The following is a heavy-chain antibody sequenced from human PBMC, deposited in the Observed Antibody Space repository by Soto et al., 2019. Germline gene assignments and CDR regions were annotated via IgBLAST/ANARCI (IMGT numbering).Heavy chain of an antibody. J-gene: IGHJ6*02. D-gene: IGHD2-2*01. CDR2: IYYSGST. V-gene: IGHV4-61*01. Sequence: PSETLSLTCTVSGGSVSSGSYYWSWIRQPPGKGLEWIGYIYYSGSTNYNPSLKSRVTISVDTSKNQFSLKLSSVTAADTAVYYCARADCSSTSCSWRDYYGMDVWGQGTTVTV. CDR3: ARADCSSTSCSWRDYYGMDV. CDR1: GGSVSSGSYY.